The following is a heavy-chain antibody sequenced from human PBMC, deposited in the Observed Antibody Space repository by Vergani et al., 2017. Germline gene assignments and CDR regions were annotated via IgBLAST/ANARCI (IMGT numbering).Heavy chain of an antibody. V-gene: IGHV3-30*02. D-gene: IGHD2-21*01. CDR2: IRYDGSSE. CDR1: GFTLNTYG. CDR3: ANLVIAGNVGVAYFGMDG. Sequence: QVQILQSGGGVVQPGGSLGLSCTLSGFTLNTYGIHWVRQAPGKGLEWVSFIRYDGSSEYYGDSVKGRFTISRDKSQNTVNLQMNSLRTEDTAVYFCANLVIAGNVGVAYFGMDGGVGGTTVTVPS. J-gene: IGHJ6*04.